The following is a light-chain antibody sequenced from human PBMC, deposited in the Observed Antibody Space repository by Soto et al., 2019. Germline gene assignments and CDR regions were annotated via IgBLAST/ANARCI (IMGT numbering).Light chain of an antibody. J-gene: IGLJ2*01. V-gene: IGLV2-11*01. CDR2: DVS. CDR1: SNDVGGYNF. Sequence: QSALTQPRSVSGSPGQSVTISCTGTSNDVGGYNFVSWYQQHPGKVPKLFIYDVSRRPSGVPDRFSGSKSGNTASLTISGLQAEDVADYYCSSYAGSYTLLFGGGTKLTVL. CDR3: SSYAGSYTLL.